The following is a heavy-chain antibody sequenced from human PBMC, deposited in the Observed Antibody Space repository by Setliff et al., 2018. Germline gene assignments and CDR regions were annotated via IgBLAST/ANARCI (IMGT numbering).Heavy chain of an antibody. CDR1: GYTFTSYY. J-gene: IGHJ1*01. Sequence: GASVKVSCKASGYTFTSYYMHWVRQAPGQGLEWMGIINPSGGSTSYAQKFQGRVTITRDTSASTVYMELSSLRYEDTAVYYCARAGQLDYFQHWGQGTLVTVSS. V-gene: IGHV1-46*01. D-gene: IGHD6-13*01. CDR2: INPSGGST. CDR3: ARAGQLDYFQH.